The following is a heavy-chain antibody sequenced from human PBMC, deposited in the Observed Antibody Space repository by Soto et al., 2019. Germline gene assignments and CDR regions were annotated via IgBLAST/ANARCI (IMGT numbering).Heavy chain of an antibody. CDR1: GFSLTTSGVG. J-gene: IGHJ4*02. CDR2: IYWADDK. CDR3: AHRVLRTVFGFVTTTAIYFAF. D-gene: IGHD3-3*01. Sequence: QITLNESGPPVVRPTETLTLTCRFSGFSLTTSGVGVGWIRQSPGKAPEWLALIYWADDKRSRAPLKSRLTITKDTSKNQVVLTVSDLDSTDTATYYCAHRVLRTVFGFVTTTAIYFAFWGQGTPVAVSS. V-gene: IGHV2-5*02.